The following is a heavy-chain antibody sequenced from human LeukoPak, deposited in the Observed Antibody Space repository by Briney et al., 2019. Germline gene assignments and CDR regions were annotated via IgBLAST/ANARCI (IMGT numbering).Heavy chain of an antibody. Sequence: GSLRLSCAASGFTFSSYSMNWIRQPPGKGLEWIGEINHSGSTNYNPSLKSRVTISVDTSKNQFSLKLSSVTAADTAVYYCARQHRGRGARKGFDYWGQGTLVTVSS. V-gene: IGHV4-34*01. CDR2: INHSGST. J-gene: IGHJ4*02. CDR3: ARQHRGRGARKGFDY. CDR1: GFTFSSYS. D-gene: IGHD1-26*01.